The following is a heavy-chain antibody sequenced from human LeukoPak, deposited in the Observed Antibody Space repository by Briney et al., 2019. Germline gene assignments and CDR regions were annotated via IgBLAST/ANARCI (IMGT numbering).Heavy chain of an antibody. D-gene: IGHD3-10*01. V-gene: IGHV3-7*04. Sequence: PGGSLRLSCAASGFTFSGYSINWVRQAPGKGLEWVANIKPDGSDKYYVDSVKGRFTISRDNSKNSLYLQMNSLRAEDTAVYYCARDYYYGFDYWGQGTLVTVSS. CDR3: ARDYYYGFDY. J-gene: IGHJ4*02. CDR1: GFTFSGYS. CDR2: IKPDGSDK.